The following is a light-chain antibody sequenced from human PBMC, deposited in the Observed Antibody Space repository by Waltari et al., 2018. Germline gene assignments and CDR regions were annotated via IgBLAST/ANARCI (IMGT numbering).Light chain of an antibody. J-gene: IGLJ3*02. V-gene: IGLV1-44*01. CDR1: SSNIGSNS. CDR2: HNN. CDR3: ASWDDSLNGPV. Sequence: QSVLSQSPSVSGTPGQRVTISCSGSSSNIGSNSVNWYQQIPGTAPKLPAHHNNQWPVGVPDRFSASKSGTSASLAISGLQSDDEADYYCASWDDSLNGPVFGGGTRVTVL.